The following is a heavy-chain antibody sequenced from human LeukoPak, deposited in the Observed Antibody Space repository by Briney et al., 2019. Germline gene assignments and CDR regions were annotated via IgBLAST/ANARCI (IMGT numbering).Heavy chain of an antibody. CDR3: ACSSLPRGY. V-gene: IGHV3-30*04. CDR2: ISYDGSNK. Sequence: PGRSLRLSCAASGFTFSSYAMHWVRQAPGKGLEWVAVISYDGSNKYYADSVKGRFTISRDNSKNTLYLQMNSLRAEDTAVYYCACSSLPRGYWGQGTLVTVSS. CDR1: GFTFSSYA. D-gene: IGHD6-13*01. J-gene: IGHJ4*02.